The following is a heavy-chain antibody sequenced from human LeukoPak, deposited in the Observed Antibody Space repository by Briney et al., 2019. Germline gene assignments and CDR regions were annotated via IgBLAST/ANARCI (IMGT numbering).Heavy chain of an antibody. J-gene: IGHJ4*02. CDR2: IYYSGST. CDR1: GGSISSYY. CDR3: ARGHSSSSGRGRVDY. Sequence: PSETLSLTCTVSGGSISSYYWSWIRQPPGKGLEWIGYIYYSGSTNYNPSLKSRVTISVDTSKNQFSLKLSSVTAADTAVYYCARGHSSSSGRGRVDYWGQGTLVTVSS. D-gene: IGHD6-6*01. V-gene: IGHV4-59*01.